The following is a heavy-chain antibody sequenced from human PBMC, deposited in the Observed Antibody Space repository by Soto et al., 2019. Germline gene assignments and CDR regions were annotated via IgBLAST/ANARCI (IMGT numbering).Heavy chain of an antibody. CDR2: ITSKRYGGTT. CDR1: GFTFGDYA. V-gene: IGHV3-49*03. Sequence: GGSLRLSCTASGFTFGDYAMIWFRQAPGKGLEWVGFITSKRYGGTTEYAASVKGRFTISRDDSKSIAYLQMNSLKIDDTAVYHSSRVPRNNRGAPLDYWGQGTLVTVSS. J-gene: IGHJ4*02. D-gene: IGHD3-10*01. CDR3: SRVPRNNRGAPLDY.